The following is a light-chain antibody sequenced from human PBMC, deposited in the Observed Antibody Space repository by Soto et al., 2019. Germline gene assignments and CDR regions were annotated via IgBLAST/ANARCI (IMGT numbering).Light chain of an antibody. CDR2: GAS. J-gene: IGKJ1*01. CDR1: QSVSSSY. V-gene: IGKV3-20*01. CDR3: QQYGSSPRT. Sequence: EIVLTQSPGTLSLFPGERATLSCRASQSVSSSYLAWYQQKPGQAPRLLIYGASNRATGIPDRFSGSGSGTDFTLTISRLEPEDFAVYYCQQYGSSPRTFGQGTKVEIK.